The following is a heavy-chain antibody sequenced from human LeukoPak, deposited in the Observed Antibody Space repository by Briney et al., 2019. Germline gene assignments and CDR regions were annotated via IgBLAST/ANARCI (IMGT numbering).Heavy chain of an antibody. D-gene: IGHD3-10*01. V-gene: IGHV3-20*04. CDR3: ARDTTWFGTKNAFDI. CDR1: GFTFDDYG. Sequence: GGSLRLSCAASGFTFDDYGMSWVRQAPGKGLEWVSGINWNGGSTGYADFVKGRFTISRDNAKNSLYLQMNSLRAEDTAVYYCARDTTWFGTKNAFDIWGQGTMVTVSS. J-gene: IGHJ3*02. CDR2: INWNGGST.